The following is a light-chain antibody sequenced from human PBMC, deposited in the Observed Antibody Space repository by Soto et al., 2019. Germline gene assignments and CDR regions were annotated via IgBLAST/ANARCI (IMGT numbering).Light chain of an antibody. CDR1: QSIGNW. CDR3: QHYGRSPIT. V-gene: IGKV1-5*01. CDR2: DAS. Sequence: GDRVTITCRASQSIGNWLAWYQQKPGRAPKFLIYDASSLQSGVPSRFSGSGSGTEFTLTISSLQPDDFALYYCQHYGRSPITFGQGTRLEIK. J-gene: IGKJ5*01.